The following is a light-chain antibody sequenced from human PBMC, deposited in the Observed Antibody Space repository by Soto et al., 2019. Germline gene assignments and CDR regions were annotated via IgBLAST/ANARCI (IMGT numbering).Light chain of an antibody. J-gene: IGKJ2*01. CDR2: AAS. V-gene: IGKV1-39*01. CDR3: QQSYSLPHT. CDR1: QSISTY. Sequence: DIQMTQAPSSLSASVGDRVTITCRASQSISTYFNWYQQKPGKAPNLLIFAASTLHSGVPSRFSGSGSGTEVTLTISSRQSEDFATYYCQQSYSLPHTFGRGTKVEIK.